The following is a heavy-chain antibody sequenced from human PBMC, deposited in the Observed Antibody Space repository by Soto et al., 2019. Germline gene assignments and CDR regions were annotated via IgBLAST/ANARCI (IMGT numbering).Heavy chain of an antibody. CDR2: IYYSGST. CDR3: AMRPELWDYYYMGV. CDR1: GGSISSGGYY. V-gene: IGHV4-31*03. Sequence: SETLSLTCTVSGGSISSGGYYWSWIRQHPGKGLVWIGYIYYSGSTYYNPSLKSRVTISVDTSKNQFSLKLSSVTAADTAVYYWAMRPELWDYYYMGVWGKGTTVTVSS. D-gene: IGHD2-21*01. J-gene: IGHJ6*03.